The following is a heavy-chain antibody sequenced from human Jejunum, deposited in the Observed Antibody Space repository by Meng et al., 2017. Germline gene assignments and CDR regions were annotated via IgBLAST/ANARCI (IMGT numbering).Heavy chain of an antibody. CDR2: IYYSGST. J-gene: IGHJ4*02. CDR3: ARNKTQGFFDI. D-gene: IGHD1/OR15-1a*01. V-gene: IGHV4-39*01. CDR1: GGSITSTTNS. Sequence: QVQMLESGPGLVKPSESRSLTCTVSGGSITSTTNSWGWIRQPPGKALEWIGSIYYSGSTHYNPSLKRRVIVSIDTSKDQFSLTLTSAAAADTAMYYCARNKTQGFFDIWGQGTLVTVSS.